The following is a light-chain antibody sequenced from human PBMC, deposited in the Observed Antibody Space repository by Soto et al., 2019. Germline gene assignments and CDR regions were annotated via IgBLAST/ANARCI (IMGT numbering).Light chain of an antibody. Sequence: EIVWTPSPGTLSLSPVERATLSCRASQSVSSSYLAWYQQKPGQAPRLLIYGASSRATGIPDRFSGSGSGKDFTLTISRLEPEDVAVYYCQHYGSSPETFGQGTKVDI. J-gene: IGKJ1*01. CDR2: GAS. CDR1: QSVSSSY. V-gene: IGKV3-20*01. CDR3: QHYGSSPET.